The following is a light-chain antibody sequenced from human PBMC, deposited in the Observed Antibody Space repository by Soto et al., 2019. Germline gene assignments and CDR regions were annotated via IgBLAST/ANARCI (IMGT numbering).Light chain of an antibody. CDR1: SSDVGAYNY. Sequence: QSVLTQPRSVSGSPGQSVTISCTGTSSDVGAYNYVSWYQQHPGKAPKFMIYDVSKRPSGVPDRFSGSKSGNTASLIISGLQPEDEADYYCCSYAGSYTLLFGGGTKLTVL. CDR2: DVS. V-gene: IGLV2-11*01. J-gene: IGLJ2*01. CDR3: CSYAGSYTLL.